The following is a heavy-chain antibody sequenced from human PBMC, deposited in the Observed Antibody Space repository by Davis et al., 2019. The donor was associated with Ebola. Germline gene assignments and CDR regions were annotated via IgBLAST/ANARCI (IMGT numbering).Heavy chain of an antibody. J-gene: IGHJ4*02. CDR2: IMQDGSEK. CDR1: GFTFSSYW. V-gene: IGHV3-7*03. CDR3: ARDPLVGAIDY. Sequence: GESLKISYVSSGFTFSSYWMTWVRQAPGKGLEWVANIMQDGSEKYYVDSVKGRFTISRDNAKNSLYLQMDSLRAEDTAVYYCARDPLVGAIDYWGQGTLVTVSS. D-gene: IGHD1-26*01.